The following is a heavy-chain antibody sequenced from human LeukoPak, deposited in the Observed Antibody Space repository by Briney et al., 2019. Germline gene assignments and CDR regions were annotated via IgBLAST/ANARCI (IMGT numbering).Heavy chain of an antibody. CDR3: ARDDSSSWGFDY. Sequence: GGSLRLSCAASGFTFSTYTMNWVRQAPGKGLEWVSYISSTSRTIYYADSVKGRFTISRDNAKNSLYLQMNSLRDEDTAVYYCARDDSSSWGFDYWGQGTLVTVSS. V-gene: IGHV3-48*02. D-gene: IGHD6-13*01. CDR1: GFTFSTYT. J-gene: IGHJ4*02. CDR2: ISSTSRTI.